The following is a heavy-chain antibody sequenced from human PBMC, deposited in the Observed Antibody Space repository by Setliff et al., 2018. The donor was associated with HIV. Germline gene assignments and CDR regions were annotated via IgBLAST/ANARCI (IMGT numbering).Heavy chain of an antibody. V-gene: IGHV1-46*01. CDR1: GYAFTSFY. CDR3: ARALYTNLAHFDY. Sequence: ASVKVSCKASGYAFTSFYLHWVRQAPGQGLEWMAIINPSGGSTSYAQKFQGRVTMTSDTSTSTVYMELSSLRSEDTAVYYCARALYTNLAHFDYLGQGTLVTVSS. D-gene: IGHD4-4*01. J-gene: IGHJ4*02. CDR2: INPSGGST.